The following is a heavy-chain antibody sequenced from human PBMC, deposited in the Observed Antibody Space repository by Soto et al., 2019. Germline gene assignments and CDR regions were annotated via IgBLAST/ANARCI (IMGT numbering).Heavy chain of an antibody. CDR1: GFTFSSYG. V-gene: IGHV3-30*18. CDR2: ISYDGSNK. Sequence: GGSLRLSCAASGFTFSSYGMHWVRQAPGKGLEWVAVISYDGSNKYYADSVKGRFTISRDNSKNTLYLQMNSLRAEDTAVYYCAKDMGTTAPSITLDYWGQGTLVTVSS. D-gene: IGHD1-7*01. J-gene: IGHJ4*02. CDR3: AKDMGTTAPSITLDY.